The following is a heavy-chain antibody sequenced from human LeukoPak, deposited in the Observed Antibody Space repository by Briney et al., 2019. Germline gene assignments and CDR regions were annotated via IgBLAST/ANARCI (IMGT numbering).Heavy chain of an antibody. CDR2: IRPDENRK. CDR3: VVVLVHAAVWQFDL. V-gene: IGHV3-30*02. CDR1: GFTFSHHG. D-gene: IGHD2-15*01. Sequence: GESLRLSCVASGFTFSHHGFHWVRQAPGKGLEWVGIIRPDENRKSYGDSVKARFTISRDNSKNTVYLQMNTLRAEDTAVYYCVVVLVHAAVWQFDLWGRGTQVTVSS. J-gene: IGHJ2*01.